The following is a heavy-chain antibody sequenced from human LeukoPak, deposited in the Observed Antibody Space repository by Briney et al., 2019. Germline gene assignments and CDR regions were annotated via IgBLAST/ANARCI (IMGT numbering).Heavy chain of an antibody. CDR3: AKISGYTSGWYSD. CDR1: GFTFSSYA. CDR2: ISGSGGST. Sequence: GGSLRLSCAASGFTFSSYAMSWVRQAPGKGLEWVSVISGSGGSTNYADFLKGRFSISRDNSKNTLYPQMNRLRADDTAIYYCAKISGYTSGWYSDWGQGTLVTVSS. V-gene: IGHV3-23*01. D-gene: IGHD6-19*01. J-gene: IGHJ4*02.